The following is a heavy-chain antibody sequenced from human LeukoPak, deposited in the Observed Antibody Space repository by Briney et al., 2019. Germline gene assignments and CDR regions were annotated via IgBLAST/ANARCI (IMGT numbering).Heavy chain of an antibody. V-gene: IGHV1-24*01. CDR2: SDPEDGER. D-gene: IGHD5-18*01. Sequence: ASVKVSCKVSGRTLSDLSIHWLRQPPGKGLEWLGGSDPEDGERIYAQMFQGRVTMTEDTSIDTAYMELSSLRSEDTAVYYCVTGFTTMAVDYFDYWGQGTLVTVSP. J-gene: IGHJ4*02. CDR3: VTGFTTMAVDYFDY. CDR1: GRTLSDLS.